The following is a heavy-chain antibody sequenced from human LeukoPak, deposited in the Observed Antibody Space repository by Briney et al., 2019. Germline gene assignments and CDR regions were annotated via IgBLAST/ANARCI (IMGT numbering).Heavy chain of an antibody. V-gene: IGHV1-2*02. CDR2: MDPKSGET. Sequence: GASVKVSCKASGYTFTDYYIHWVRQAPGQGLEWMGWMDPKSGETNHAQRFQGRVIMTRDTSISTACMELSRLRSDDTAVYYCARSKVYKQWPPFGYWGQGTLVTVSS. CDR1: GYTFTDYY. CDR3: ARSKVYKQWPPFGY. J-gene: IGHJ4*02. D-gene: IGHD6-19*01.